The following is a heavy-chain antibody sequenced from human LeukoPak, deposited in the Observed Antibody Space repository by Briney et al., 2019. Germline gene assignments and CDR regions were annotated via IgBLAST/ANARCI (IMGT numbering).Heavy chain of an antibody. D-gene: IGHD6-19*01. Sequence: ASVTVSFKASGYTLTNYGISWVRQAPGQGREGMGWISAYNGNTNYAQKLQGRVTMTTDTSTSTAYMELRSLRSDDTAVYYCAGGGSGWYGYFDYWGQGTLVTVSS. CDR2: ISAYNGNT. CDR1: GYTLTNYG. CDR3: AGGGSGWYGYFDY. J-gene: IGHJ4*02. V-gene: IGHV1-18*01.